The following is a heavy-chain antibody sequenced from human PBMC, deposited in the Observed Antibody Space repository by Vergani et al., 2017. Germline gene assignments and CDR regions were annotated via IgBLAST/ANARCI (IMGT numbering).Heavy chain of an antibody. CDR1: GFTFSSYA. CDR2: ISGSGGST. V-gene: IGHV3-23*01. J-gene: IGHJ6*03. CDR3: AKDHLAVAGPYYMDV. Sequence: EVQLLESGGGLVQPGGSLRLSCAASGFTFSSYAMSWVRQAPGKGLEWVSAISGSGGSTYYADAVKGRFTISRDNSKNTLYLQMNSLRAEDTAGYYCAKDHLAVAGPYYMDVWGKGTTVTVSS. D-gene: IGHD6-19*01.